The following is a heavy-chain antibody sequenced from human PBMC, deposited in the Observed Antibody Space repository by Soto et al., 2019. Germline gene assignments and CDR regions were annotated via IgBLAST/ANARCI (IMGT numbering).Heavy chain of an antibody. J-gene: IGHJ4*02. CDR3: ARGTPPPYCCGDCPLRG. CDR2: IIPIFGTA. D-gene: IGHD2-21*02. Sequence: QVQLVQSGAEVKKPGSSVKVSCKASGGTFSSYAISWVRQAPGQGLEWMGGIIPIFGTANYAQKFQGRVTITTDESMGTVNLELSSLRSEDTGVYSCARGTPPPYCCGDCPLRGWGEGTLVIVSS. V-gene: IGHV1-69*01. CDR1: GGTFSSYA.